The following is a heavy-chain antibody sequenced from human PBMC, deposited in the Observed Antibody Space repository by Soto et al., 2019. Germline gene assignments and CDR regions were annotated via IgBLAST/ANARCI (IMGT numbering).Heavy chain of an antibody. D-gene: IGHD3-10*01. Sequence: ASVKVSCKASGYTFTSYAMHWVRQAPGQGLEWMGWISAYNGNTNYAQKLQGRVTMTTDTSTSTAYMELRSLRSDDTAVYYCARYMVRGVIIGYYFDYWGQGTLVTVSS. CDR2: ISAYNGNT. J-gene: IGHJ4*02. CDR3: ARYMVRGVIIGYYFDY. V-gene: IGHV1-18*01. CDR1: GYTFTSYA.